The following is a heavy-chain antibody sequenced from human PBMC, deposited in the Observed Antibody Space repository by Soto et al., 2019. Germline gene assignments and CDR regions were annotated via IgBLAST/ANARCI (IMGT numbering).Heavy chain of an antibody. Sequence: GGGLGLSSVGSGFTFCRYFLNLGRPAPGEGGGWVSTINSNGDSTYYADSVKGRFTISRDNSKISLYLQMKSLRAEDTAVYYCARVPDLDYCSRTSCLYYFDYWGQGALVTVSS. J-gene: IGHJ4*02. D-gene: IGHD2-2*01. CDR3: ARVPDLDYCSRTSCLYYFDY. CDR2: INSNGDST. V-gene: IGHV3-23*01. CDR1: GFTFCRYF.